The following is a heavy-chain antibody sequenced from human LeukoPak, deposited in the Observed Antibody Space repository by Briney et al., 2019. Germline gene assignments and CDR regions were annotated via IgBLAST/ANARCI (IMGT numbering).Heavy chain of an antibody. Sequence: GGSLRLSCAASGFTFSSYGMHWVRQAPGKGLEWVAVISYDGSNKYYADSVKGRFTISRDNSKNTLYLQMNSLRAEDTAVYYCANMDYCGSGSYYNPYWGQGTLVTVSS. CDR3: ANMDYCGSGSYYNPY. CDR1: GFTFSSYG. J-gene: IGHJ4*02. V-gene: IGHV3-30*18. CDR2: ISYDGSNK. D-gene: IGHD3-10*01.